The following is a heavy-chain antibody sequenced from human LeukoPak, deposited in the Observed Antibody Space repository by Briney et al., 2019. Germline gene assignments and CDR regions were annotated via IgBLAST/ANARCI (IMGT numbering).Heavy chain of an antibody. CDR3: AKDRTYDYGTYDAFDI. CDR1: GFTFRSYG. J-gene: IGHJ3*02. D-gene: IGHD4-17*01. Sequence: GGSLRLSCAASGFTFRSYGMHWVRQAPGKGLEWVAVISYDGSNKYYVDSVKGRFTISRDNSKNTLYLQMNSLRPEDTAVYYCAKDRTYDYGTYDAFDIWGPGTMVTVSS. V-gene: IGHV3-30*18. CDR2: ISYDGSNK.